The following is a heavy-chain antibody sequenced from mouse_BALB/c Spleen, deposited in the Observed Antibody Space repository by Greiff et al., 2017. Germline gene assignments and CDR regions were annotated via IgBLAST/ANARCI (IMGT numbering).Heavy chain of an antibody. J-gene: IGHJ2*01. V-gene: IGHV5-6-5*01. D-gene: IGHD1-1*01. CDR2: ISSGGST. CDR1: GFSFSSYA. CDR3: ARAFITTVVQYYFDY. Sequence: EVHLVESGGGLVKPGGSLKLSCAASGFSFSSYAMSWVRQTPEKRLEWVASISSGGSTYYPDSVKGRFTISRDNARNILYLQMSSLRSEDTAMYYCARAFITTVVQYYFDYWGQGTTLTVSS.